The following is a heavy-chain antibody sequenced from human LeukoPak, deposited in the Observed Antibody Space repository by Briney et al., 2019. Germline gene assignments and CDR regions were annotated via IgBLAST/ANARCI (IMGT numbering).Heavy chain of an antibody. CDR2: ISGCGGST. CDR1: GFTFSSYA. V-gene: IGHV3-23*01. D-gene: IGHD1-7*01. CDR3: AKDHHNWNYHWFDP. J-gene: IGHJ5*02. Sequence: PGGSLRLSCAASGFTFSSYAMSWVRQAPGKGLEWVSAISGCGGSTYYADSVKGRFTISRDNSKNTLYLQMNSLRAEDTAVYYCAKDHHNWNYHWFDPWGQGTLVTVSS.